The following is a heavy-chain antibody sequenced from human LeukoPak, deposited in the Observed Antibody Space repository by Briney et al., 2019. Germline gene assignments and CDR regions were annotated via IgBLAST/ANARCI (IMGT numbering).Heavy chain of an antibody. CDR3: ARGPYYYGPETYQYFDY. V-gene: IGHV3-7*04. D-gene: IGHD3-10*01. Sequence: PGRSLSLSRAASGFSLRRHWIRWVRQPPAKALEWVAHIKEDGGEKPYVASVKGRFTISRHNAKCSLFLQWDSLRAEDTAVYYCARGPYYYGPETYQYFDYWGHGILVTVSS. CDR1: GFSLRRHW. J-gene: IGHJ4*01. CDR2: IKEDGGEK.